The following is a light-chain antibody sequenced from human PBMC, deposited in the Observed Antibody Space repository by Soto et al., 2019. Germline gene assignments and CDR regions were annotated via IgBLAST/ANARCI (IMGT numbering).Light chain of an antibody. CDR3: HQRTRWPPT. Sequence: EIVLSQSPATLSLSPGERASLSCRASQSIRVYLAWYQQKSGQPPRLLIYDASNRATGIPARFSGSGSGTEFTLTISSLEPEDFAVYYCHQRTRWPPTFGGGTKVEI. V-gene: IGKV3-11*01. J-gene: IGKJ4*01. CDR2: DAS. CDR1: QSIRVY.